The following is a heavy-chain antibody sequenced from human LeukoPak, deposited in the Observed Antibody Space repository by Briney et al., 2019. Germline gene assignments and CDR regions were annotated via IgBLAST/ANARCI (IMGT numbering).Heavy chain of an antibody. D-gene: IGHD6-19*01. CDR2: IRYDGSNK. CDR1: GFTFSSYG. Sequence: GGSLRLSCAASGFTFSSYGMHWVRQAPGKGLEWVAFIRYDGSNKYYADSVKGRFTISRDNSKNTLSLQMNSLRAEDTAIYYCAKAHRSGWYGLYWYFDLWGRGTLVTVSS. CDR3: AKAHRSGWYGLYWYFDL. V-gene: IGHV3-30*02. J-gene: IGHJ2*01.